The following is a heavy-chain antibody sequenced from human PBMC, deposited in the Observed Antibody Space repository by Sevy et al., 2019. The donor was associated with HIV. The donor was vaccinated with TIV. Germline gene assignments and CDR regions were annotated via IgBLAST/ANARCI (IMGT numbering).Heavy chain of an antibody. J-gene: IGHJ5*02. CDR2: THYSGSS. CDR1: GGSVNNHY. V-gene: IGHV4-59*02. CDR3: ATFGSNFDPRFDP. D-gene: IGHD3-10*01. Sequence: SETLSLTCIVSGGSVNNHYWSWIRQSPGKGLEWIGYTHYSGSSAYNPSLKSRLTISLDMSKNQFSLELTSMTAADAAVYYYATFGSNFDPRFDPWGQGTLVTVSS.